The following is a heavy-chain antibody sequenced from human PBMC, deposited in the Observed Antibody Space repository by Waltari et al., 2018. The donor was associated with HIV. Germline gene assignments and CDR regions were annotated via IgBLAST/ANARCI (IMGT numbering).Heavy chain of an antibody. CDR2: ISSYDGNKK. Sequence: QVQLVESGGGVVQPGRSLRLSCAASGFTFSSYGMHWVRQAPGKGLEWVAVISSYDGNKKDYADAVKGRLTISRDNSKSTLYLQMNSLRAEDTAVYYCANLDSGQAGGWGQGTLVTVSS. CDR3: ANLDSGQAGG. CDR1: GFTFSSYG. D-gene: IGHD3-16*01. V-gene: IGHV3-30*18. J-gene: IGHJ4*02.